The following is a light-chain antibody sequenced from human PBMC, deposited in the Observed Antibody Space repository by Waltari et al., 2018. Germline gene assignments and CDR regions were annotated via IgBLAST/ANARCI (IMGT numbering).Light chain of an antibody. CDR1: QSVSSN. V-gene: IGKV3-15*01. Sequence: EIVMIQSPATLSVSPGERATLSCRASQSVSSNLAWYQQKPGQAPRLLIYGASTRATGIPARFSGSGSGTEFTLTISSLQSEDFAVYYCQQYNNWPPTYTFGQGTKLEIK. CDR3: QQYNNWPPTYT. CDR2: GAS. J-gene: IGKJ2*01.